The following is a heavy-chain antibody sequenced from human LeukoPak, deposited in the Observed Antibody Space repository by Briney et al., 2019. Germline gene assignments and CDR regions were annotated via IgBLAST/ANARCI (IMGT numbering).Heavy chain of an antibody. V-gene: IGHV3-74*01. CDR3: TREPRTDSRAWYFDV. CDR2: ILRDETYT. J-gene: IGHJ2*01. Sequence: PGGSLRLSCAASGFTISSCQMHWVRQAPGKGLVWVSRILRDETYTNYADSVRGRFTISRDNANNMLFLHMNSLRGEDSAVYFCTREPRTDSRAWYFDVWGRGTLVTVSS. CDR1: GFTISSCQ.